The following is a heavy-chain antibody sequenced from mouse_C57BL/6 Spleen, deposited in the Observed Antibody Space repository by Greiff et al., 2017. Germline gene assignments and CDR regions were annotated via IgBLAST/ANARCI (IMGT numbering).Heavy chain of an antibody. J-gene: IGHJ4*01. Sequence: VQLQESGPGLVQPSQSLSITCTVSGFSLTSYGVHWVRQSPGKGLEWLGVIWRGGSTDYNAAFMSRLSITKDNSKSQVFFKMNSLQADDTAIYYCAKAGTVVAGDYYAMDYWGQGTSVTVSS. CDR2: IWRGGST. D-gene: IGHD1-1*01. CDR3: AKAGTVVAGDYYAMDY. CDR1: GFSLTSYG. V-gene: IGHV2-5*01.